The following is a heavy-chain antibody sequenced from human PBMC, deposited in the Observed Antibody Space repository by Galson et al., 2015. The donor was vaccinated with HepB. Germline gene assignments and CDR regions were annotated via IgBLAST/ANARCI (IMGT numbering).Heavy chain of an antibody. CDR1: GYTFTSYY. Sequence: SCKASGYTFTSYYMHWVRQAPGQGLEWMGIINPSGGSTSYAQKFQGRVTMTRDTSTSTVYMELSSLRSEDTAVYYCARQQYSSGWYRGGNGMDVWGQGTTVTVSS. CDR3: ARQQYSSGWYRGGNGMDV. D-gene: IGHD6-19*01. J-gene: IGHJ6*02. CDR2: INPSGGST. V-gene: IGHV1-46*03.